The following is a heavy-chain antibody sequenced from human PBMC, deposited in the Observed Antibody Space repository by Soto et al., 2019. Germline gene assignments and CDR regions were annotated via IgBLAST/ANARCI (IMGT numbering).Heavy chain of an antibody. CDR1: GGSISSGDYY. D-gene: IGHD2-15*01. V-gene: IGHV4-30-4*01. CDR2: IYYSGST. Sequence: QVQLQESGPGLVKPSQTLSLTCTVSGGSISSGDYYWSWIRQPPGKGLEWIGYIYYSGSTYYNPSLKGRVTISVDTSKNQFSLKLSSVTAADTAVYYCAIELVRYCSGGSCYNADNWFDPWGQGTLVTVSS. CDR3: AIELVRYCSGGSCYNADNWFDP. J-gene: IGHJ5*02.